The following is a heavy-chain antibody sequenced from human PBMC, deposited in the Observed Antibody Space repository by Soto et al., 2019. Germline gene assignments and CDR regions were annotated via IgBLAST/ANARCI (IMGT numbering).Heavy chain of an antibody. Sequence: SEILSLSCAVSGYSISSGDYWGCIRQTPGKGLEWIASIYHSGSTYYNPSLKSRVTISVDTSKNQFSLKLTSVTAADTAVYYCARGAATVTPGWFDPWGQGIMVTVSS. CDR3: ARGAATVTPGWFDP. CDR2: IYHSGST. CDR1: GYSISSGDY. D-gene: IGHD4-17*01. J-gene: IGHJ5*02. V-gene: IGHV4-38-2*01.